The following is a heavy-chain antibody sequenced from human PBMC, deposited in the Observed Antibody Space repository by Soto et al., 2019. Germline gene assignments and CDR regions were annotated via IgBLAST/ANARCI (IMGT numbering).Heavy chain of an antibody. V-gene: IGHV4-31*03. Sequence: SETLCLTCTVSGGSISSGGYYWSWIRQHPGKGLEWIGYIYYSGSTYYNPSLKSRVTISVDTSKNQFSLKLSSVTAADTAVYYCARGGNIAAAGMSWFDPWGQGTLVTVSS. CDR2: IYYSGST. CDR1: GGSISSGGYY. CDR3: ARGGNIAAAGMSWFDP. J-gene: IGHJ5*02. D-gene: IGHD6-13*01.